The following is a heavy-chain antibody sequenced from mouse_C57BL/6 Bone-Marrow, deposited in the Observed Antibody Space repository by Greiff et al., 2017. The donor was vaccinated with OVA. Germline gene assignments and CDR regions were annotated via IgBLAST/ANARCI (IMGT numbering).Heavy chain of an antibody. CDR1: GFNLKADY. CDR3: TTYRY. V-gene: IGHV14-4*01. Sequence: SGAELVRPGASVKLSCTASGFNLKADYMHWVKERPEQGLEWIGWIDPENGDTEYASKFQGKATITADTSSKTVYLHLSSLTSEDTAVYYCTTYRYWGQGTTLTVSS. J-gene: IGHJ2*01. CDR2: IDPENGDT.